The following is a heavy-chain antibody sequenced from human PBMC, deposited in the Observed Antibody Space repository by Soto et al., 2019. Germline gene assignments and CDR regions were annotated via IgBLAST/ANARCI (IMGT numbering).Heavy chain of an antibody. D-gene: IGHD3-10*01. Sequence: GGSLRLSCAASGFTFSSYAMHWVRQAPGKGLEYVSAISSNGGSTYYANSVKGRFTISRDNSKNMLYLQMGSLGAEDIAVYYCARYGSGRQHYYYYYMDVWGKGTTVTVSS. CDR1: GFTFSSYA. CDR2: ISSNGGST. V-gene: IGHV3-64*01. J-gene: IGHJ6*03. CDR3: ARYGSGRQHYYYYYMDV.